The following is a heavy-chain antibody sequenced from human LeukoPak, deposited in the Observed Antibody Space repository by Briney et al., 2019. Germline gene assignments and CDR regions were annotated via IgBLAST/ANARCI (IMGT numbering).Heavy chain of an antibody. V-gene: IGHV3-15*07. D-gene: IGHD3-16*01. CDR1: GFTFSSYS. Sequence: GGSLRLSCAASGFTFSSYSMNWVRQAPGKGLEWVGRIKSKTDGGTTDYAAPVKGRFTISRDDSKNTLYLQMNSLKTEDTAVYYCTTETWGPLRRVDYWGQGTLVTVSS. CDR3: TTETWGPLRRVDY. CDR2: IKSKTDGGTT. J-gene: IGHJ4*02.